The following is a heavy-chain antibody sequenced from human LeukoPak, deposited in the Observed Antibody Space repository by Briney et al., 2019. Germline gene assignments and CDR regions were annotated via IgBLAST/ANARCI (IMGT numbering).Heavy chain of an antibody. J-gene: IGHJ4*02. D-gene: IGHD3-22*01. CDR1: GGSITGYH. V-gene: IGHV4-59*08. CDR3: ARFSDYYDSSGHYLDY. Sequence: PSETLSLTCSVSGGSITGYHWSWIRQPPGKGLEYIAYIHFTGITNYNPSLQGRVTISVDTSKNRFSLRLTSVTAADTAVYYCARFSDYYDSSGHYLDYWGQGTLVTVSS. CDR2: IHFTGIT.